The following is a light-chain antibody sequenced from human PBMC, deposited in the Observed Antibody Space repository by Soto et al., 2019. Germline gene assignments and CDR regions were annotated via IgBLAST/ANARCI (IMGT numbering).Light chain of an antibody. Sequence: EIVMTQSPATLSVSPGETATLSCSASQSVSYNLAWYQQKPGQGPRLLIYGAFTRATGIPARFSGSGSGTEFPLTLSSLQSEDFEVYYCQQYQNWPPLTCGGGTKVEIK. V-gene: IGKV3-15*01. J-gene: IGKJ4*01. CDR1: QSVSYN. CDR3: QQYQNWPPLT. CDR2: GAF.